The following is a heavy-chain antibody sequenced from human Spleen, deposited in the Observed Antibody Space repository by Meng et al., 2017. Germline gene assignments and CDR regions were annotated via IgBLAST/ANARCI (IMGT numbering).Heavy chain of an antibody. CDR2: ISSSGSTT. J-gene: IGHJ3*01. D-gene: IGHD1-26*01. CDR1: GFTFSNYE. V-gene: IGHV3-48*03. CDR3: ARAHSGSYSNDALDF. Sequence: GESLKISCAASGFTFSNYEMIWVRQAPGKGLEWVSYISSSGSTTYSADSVKGRFTISRDNAKNSLYLQMNSLRAEDTAVYYCARAHSGSYSNDALDFWGQGTMVTVSS.